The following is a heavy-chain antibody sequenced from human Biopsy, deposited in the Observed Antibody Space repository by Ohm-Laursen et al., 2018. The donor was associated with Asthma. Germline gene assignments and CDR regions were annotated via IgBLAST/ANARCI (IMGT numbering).Heavy chain of an antibody. CDR2: VFWSGST. CDR3: ARVVSYGDIYFGIDV. V-gene: IGHV4-30-4*01. D-gene: IGHD4-17*01. Sequence: PSGTLSLTCRVSGGYTGSSDHHWAWIRQAPGKGLEWIGFVFWSGSTHYSRSLERRVSISIDTATNEFSMKLWSVTPADTAVYFCARVVSYGDIYFGIDVWGPGNTVVVS. J-gene: IGHJ6*02. CDR1: GGYTGSSDHH.